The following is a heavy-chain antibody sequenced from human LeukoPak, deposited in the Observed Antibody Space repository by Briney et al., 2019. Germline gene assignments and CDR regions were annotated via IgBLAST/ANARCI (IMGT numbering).Heavy chain of an antibody. Sequence: GGSLRLSCAASGFTFSNAWMNWVRQAPGKGLEWVGRIKTKTDDEEIDYAAPVKGRFTISRDDSKNTLYLQMNSLRTEDTAVYYCSTSDAAMINYFDYWGQGTLVTASS. CDR1: GFTFSNAW. CDR2: IKTKTDDEEI. CDR3: STSDAAMINYFDY. V-gene: IGHV3-15*01. D-gene: IGHD5-18*01. J-gene: IGHJ4*02.